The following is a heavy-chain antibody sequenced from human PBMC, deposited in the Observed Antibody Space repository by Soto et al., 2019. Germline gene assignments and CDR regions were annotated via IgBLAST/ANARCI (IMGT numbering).Heavy chain of an antibody. D-gene: IGHD3-3*01. J-gene: IGHJ6*02. CDR2: ISAYNGNT. CDR3: ARDFDGVVTSFNYYYYGMDV. CDR1: GYTFTSYG. V-gene: IGHV1-18*01. Sequence: GASVKVSCKASGYTFTSYGISWVRQAPGQGLEWMGWISAYNGNTNYAQKLQGRVTMTTDTSTSTAYMELRSLRSDDTAVYYCARDFDGVVTSFNYYYYGMDVWGQGTTVTVSS.